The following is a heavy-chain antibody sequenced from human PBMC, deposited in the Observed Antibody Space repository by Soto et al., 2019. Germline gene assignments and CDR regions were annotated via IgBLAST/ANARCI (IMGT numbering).Heavy chain of an antibody. D-gene: IGHD4-4*01. V-gene: IGHV1-46*01. CDR3: ARRGSNYAYYYGMDV. CDR2: INPIGGST. CDR1: GYTFTSYY. Sequence: AAVKVSCKASGYTFTSYYRHWVRQAPGQGLEWMGIINPIGGSTSYAQKFQGRVTMTRDTSTSTVYMELSSLRSEDTAVYYCARRGSNYAYYYGMDVWGQGTTVTVSS. J-gene: IGHJ6*02.